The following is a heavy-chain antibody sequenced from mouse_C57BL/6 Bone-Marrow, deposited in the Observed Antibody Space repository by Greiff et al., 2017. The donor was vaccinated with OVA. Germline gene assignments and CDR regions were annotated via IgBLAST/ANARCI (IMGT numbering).Heavy chain of an antibody. CDR2: IYPRSGNT. CDR3: ARGTVVYWYFDV. CDR1: GYTFTSYG. Sequence: VHLVESGAELARPGASVKLSCKASGYTFTSYGISWVKQSTGQGLEWIGEIYPRSGNTYYNEKFKGKATLTADKSSSTAYMELRSLTSEDSAVYFCARGTVVYWYFDVWGTGTTVTVSS. D-gene: IGHD1-1*01. J-gene: IGHJ1*03. V-gene: IGHV1-81*01.